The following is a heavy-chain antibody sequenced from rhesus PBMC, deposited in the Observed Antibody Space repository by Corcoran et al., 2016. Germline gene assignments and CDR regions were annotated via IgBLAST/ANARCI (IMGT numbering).Heavy chain of an antibody. V-gene: IGHV4-165*02. CDR2: VGGRGGAT. CDR1: GGSISGYY. Sequence: QVHLQESGPGLVKSSETLSLTCAVSGGSISGYYWNWIRHPPGDGLEWIGYVGGRGGATYYTPSLKSRVTFSRATSQNQFSLRLSSVTAADTAIYYGARFRSNGWSGVYFNYWGQGVLVTVSS. D-gene: IGHD6S26*01. J-gene: IGHJ4*01. CDR3: ARFRSNGWSGVYFNY.